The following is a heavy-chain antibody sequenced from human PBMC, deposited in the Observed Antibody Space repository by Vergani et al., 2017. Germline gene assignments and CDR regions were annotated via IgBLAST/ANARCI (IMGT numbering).Heavy chain of an antibody. CDR2: ISGSGGST. Sequence: EVQLLESGGGLVQPGGSLRLSCAASGFTFSSYAMSWVRQAPGKGLEWVSAISGSGGSTYYADSVKGRFTISRDNSKNTLYLQMNSLRAEDTAVYYCAKDVDGDYTSYYYYYYMDVWGKGTTVTVSS. CDR3: AKDVDGDYTSYYYYYYMDV. CDR1: GFTFSSYA. V-gene: IGHV3-23*01. D-gene: IGHD4-17*01. J-gene: IGHJ6*03.